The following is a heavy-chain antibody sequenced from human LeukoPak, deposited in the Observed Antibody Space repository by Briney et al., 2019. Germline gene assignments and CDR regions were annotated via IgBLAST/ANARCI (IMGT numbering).Heavy chain of an antibody. CDR1: GFTFSSYG. Sequence: GRSLRLSCAASGFTFSSYGMHWVRQAPGKGLEWVAVISYDGSNKYYADSVKGRFTISRDNSKNTLYLQMNSLRAEDTAVYYCAKGSWTVDYRGQGTLVTVSS. CDR3: AKGSWTVDY. D-gene: IGHD3-10*01. CDR2: ISYDGSNK. J-gene: IGHJ4*02. V-gene: IGHV3-30*18.